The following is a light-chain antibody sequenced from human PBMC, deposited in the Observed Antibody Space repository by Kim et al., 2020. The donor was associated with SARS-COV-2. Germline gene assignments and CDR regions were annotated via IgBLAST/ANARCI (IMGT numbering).Light chain of an antibody. CDR1: ESISTY. Sequence: EIVSTQSPDTLSLSPGERATLSCRASESISTYLAWYQQKPGQAPRLLIYEASARATGIPARFSGSGSGTDFTLTIGNLEPEDSAVYFCQRRTNWPPFLTFGGGTKLEI. CDR2: EAS. J-gene: IGKJ4*01. CDR3: QRRTNWPPFLT. V-gene: IGKV3-11*01.